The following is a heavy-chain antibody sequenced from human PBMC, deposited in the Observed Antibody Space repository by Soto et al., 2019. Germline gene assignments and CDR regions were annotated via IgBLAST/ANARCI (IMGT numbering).Heavy chain of an antibody. D-gene: IGHD3-3*01. CDR2: IYSSGST. CDR1: GGSISSGDYY. J-gene: IGHJ4*02. Sequence: PSETLSLTCTVSGGSISSGDYYWNWIRQPPGKGLEWIGYIYSSGSTKYNPSLKSRVTISLDTSKNKSSLKLSSVTAADTAVYYCARDLYFWSRLWGQGTLVTVSS. V-gene: IGHV4-30-4*01. CDR3: ARDLYFWSRL.